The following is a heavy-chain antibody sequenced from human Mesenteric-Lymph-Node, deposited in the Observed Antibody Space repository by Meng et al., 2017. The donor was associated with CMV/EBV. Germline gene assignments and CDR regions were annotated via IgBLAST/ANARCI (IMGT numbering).Heavy chain of an antibody. CDR1: GFTFSSYG. Sequence: GGSLRLSCAASGFTFSSYGMHWVRQAPGKGLEWVAFIRYDGSNKYYADSVKGRFTISRDNSKNTLYLQINSLRVEDTAVYYCAKSRTGTHYGMDVWGQGTTVTVSS. CDR2: IRYDGSNK. CDR3: AKSRTGTHYGMDV. D-gene: IGHD1-1*01. J-gene: IGHJ6*02. V-gene: IGHV3-30*02.